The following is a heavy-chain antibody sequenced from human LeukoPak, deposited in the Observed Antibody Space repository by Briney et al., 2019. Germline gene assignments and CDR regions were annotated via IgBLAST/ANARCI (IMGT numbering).Heavy chain of an antibody. J-gene: IGHJ5*02. CDR3: AKEYYDFWSGPFGWFDP. Sequence: GGSLRLSCAASRFTFSSYGMHWVRQAPGKGLEWVAFIRYDGSNKYYADSVKGRFTISRDNSKNTLYLQMNSLRAEDTAVYYCAKEYYDFWSGPFGWFDPWGQGTLVTVSS. CDR1: RFTFSSYG. V-gene: IGHV3-30*02. CDR2: IRYDGSNK. D-gene: IGHD3-3*01.